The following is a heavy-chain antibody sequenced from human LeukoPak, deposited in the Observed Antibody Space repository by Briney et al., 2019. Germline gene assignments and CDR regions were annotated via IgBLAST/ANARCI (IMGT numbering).Heavy chain of an antibody. D-gene: IGHD3-10*01. Sequence: ASVKVSCKASGGTFNTYAISWVRQAPGQGLEWMGWISAYNGNTNYAQKLQGRVTMTTDTSTSTAYMELRSLRSDDTAVYYCARVLTPGHAFDIWGQGTMVTVSS. J-gene: IGHJ3*02. V-gene: IGHV1-18*01. CDR1: GGTFNTYA. CDR2: ISAYNGNT. CDR3: ARVLTPGHAFDI.